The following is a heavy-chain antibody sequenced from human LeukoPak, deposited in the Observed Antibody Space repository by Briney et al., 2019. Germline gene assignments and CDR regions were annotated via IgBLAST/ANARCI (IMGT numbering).Heavy chain of an antibody. CDR3: ARGPDDCSSTSCYYYGMDV. Sequence: PSETLSLTCTVSGGSVSSSHYCWGWIRQPPGKGLEWIGEINHSGSTNYNPSLKSRVTISVDMSKNQFSLKLSSVTAADTAVYYCARGPDDCSSTSCYYYGMDVWGKGTTVTVSS. D-gene: IGHD2-2*01. V-gene: IGHV4-39*07. CDR1: GGSVSSSHYC. J-gene: IGHJ6*04. CDR2: INHSGST.